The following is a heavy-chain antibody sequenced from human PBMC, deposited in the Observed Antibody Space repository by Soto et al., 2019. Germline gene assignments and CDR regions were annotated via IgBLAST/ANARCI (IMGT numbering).Heavy chain of an antibody. Sequence: ASVNVCCKASGDTFTSHYMHWVRQAPGQGLEWMGWSNPNSGGTNYAQKFQGRVTMTRDTSISTAYMELSRLRSDDTAVYYCASYDFWSGPCAFDVRGQG. D-gene: IGHD3-3*01. CDR3: ASYDFWSGPCAFDV. J-gene: IGHJ3*01. V-gene: IGHV1-2*02. CDR1: GDTFTSHY. CDR2: SNPNSGGT.